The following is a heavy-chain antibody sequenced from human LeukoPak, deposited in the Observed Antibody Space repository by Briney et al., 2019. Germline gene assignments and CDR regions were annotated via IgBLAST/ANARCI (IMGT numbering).Heavy chain of an antibody. Sequence: GGSLRLSCAASGFTFSSYAMHWVRQAPGKGLEYVSAISSNGGSTYYANSVKGRFTISRDNSKNTLYLQMGSLRAEDMAVYYCARSVNYDILTGWYYFDYWGQGTLVTVSS. CDR3: ARSVNYDILTGWYYFDY. D-gene: IGHD3-9*01. V-gene: IGHV3-64*01. J-gene: IGHJ4*02. CDR1: GFTFSSYA. CDR2: ISSNGGST.